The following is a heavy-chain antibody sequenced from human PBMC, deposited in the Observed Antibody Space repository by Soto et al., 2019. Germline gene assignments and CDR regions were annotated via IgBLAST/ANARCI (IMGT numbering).Heavy chain of an antibody. V-gene: IGHV4-34*01. CDR2: VNQSGST. D-gene: IGHD2-2*01. CDR3: ARDLLVPAAIHVGDWFDP. Sequence: SETLSLTCAVYGVSFSGYYWIWIRQPPGKGLEWIGEVNQSGSTNYNPSLKGRVTISVDTSKNQFSLKLSSVTAADTAVYYCARDLLVPAAIHVGDWFDPWGQGTQVTVSS. J-gene: IGHJ5*02. CDR1: GVSFSGYY.